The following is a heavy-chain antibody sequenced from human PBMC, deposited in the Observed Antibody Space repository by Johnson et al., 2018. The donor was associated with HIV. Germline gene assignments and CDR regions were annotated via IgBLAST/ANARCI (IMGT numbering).Heavy chain of an antibody. CDR2: IYSGGTT. CDR1: GFTVSSNY. D-gene: IGHD3-22*01. J-gene: IGHJ3*02. Sequence: AQLVEPGGGLIQPGGSLRLSCAASGFTVSSNYMTWVRQAPGKRLEWVSVIYSGGTTYNADSVKGRFTISRDNSKNTLYLQMNSLRAEDTAVYYCARRINYDSSGVYLGDAFDIWGQGTMVTVSS. CDR3: ARRINYDSSGVYLGDAFDI. V-gene: IGHV3-66*04.